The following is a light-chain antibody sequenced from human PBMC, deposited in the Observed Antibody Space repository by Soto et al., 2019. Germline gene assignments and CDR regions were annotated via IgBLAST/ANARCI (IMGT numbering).Light chain of an antibody. Sequence: QSALTQPPSASGSPGQSVTISCTGTSSDVGGYDYVSWYQQHPGKAPKLMIYEVTKRPSGVPDRFSGSKSGNTASLTVSGLQAEDDADYYCASYGGTNNFVFGSGTKVTVL. V-gene: IGLV2-8*01. CDR3: ASYGGTNNFV. CDR1: SSDVGGYDY. J-gene: IGLJ1*01. CDR2: EVT.